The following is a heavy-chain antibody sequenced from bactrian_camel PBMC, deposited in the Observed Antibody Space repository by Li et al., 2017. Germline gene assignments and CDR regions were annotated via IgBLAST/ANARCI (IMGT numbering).Heavy chain of an antibody. CDR2: LAPSGKT. V-gene: IGHV3-3*01. CDR1: GDTASSYC. CDR3: AAGLIWLEYGGNWRHAGSYHY. J-gene: IGHJ4*01. Sequence: VQLVESGGGSVQAGGSLRLSCVASGDTASSYCMGWFRQAPGKEREGVATLAPSGKTYYSDSVKGRFTIAQDKAKDTLYLQMASLQPEDTAMYYCAAGLIWLEYGGNWRHAGSYHYWGQGTQ. D-gene: IGHD1*01.